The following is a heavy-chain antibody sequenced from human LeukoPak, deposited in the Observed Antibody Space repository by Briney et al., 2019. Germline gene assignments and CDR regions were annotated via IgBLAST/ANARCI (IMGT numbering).Heavy chain of an antibody. CDR2: ISIGGGST. J-gene: IGHJ4*02. CDR3: AKDHNSCRGISCLLHQD. Sequence: PGGSLTLSCAACGFTFSNYAMTWVRQAPGKGLEWVSAISIGGGSTLYADSLEARFTIPGDNSKNILYLQMDSLRAADTATYYCAKDHNSCRGISCLLHQDWGQGTLVTVSS. D-gene: IGHD2-2*01. V-gene: IGHV3-23*01. CDR1: GFTFSNYA.